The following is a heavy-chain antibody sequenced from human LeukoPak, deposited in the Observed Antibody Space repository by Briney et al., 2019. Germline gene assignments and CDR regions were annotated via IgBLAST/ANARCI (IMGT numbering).Heavy chain of an antibody. Sequence: PGGSLRLSCAASGFTFSAYWMNWVRQAPGKGLEWVANVNQDGSEKYYVDSVKGRFTISRDNAKNSLYLQMNSLRAEDTAVYYCARDPDIHLSDQVEDAFDIWGQGTVVTVSS. J-gene: IGHJ3*02. CDR3: ARDPDIHLSDQVEDAFDI. V-gene: IGHV3-7*01. CDR2: VNQDGSEK. CDR1: GFTFSAYW. D-gene: IGHD1-1*01.